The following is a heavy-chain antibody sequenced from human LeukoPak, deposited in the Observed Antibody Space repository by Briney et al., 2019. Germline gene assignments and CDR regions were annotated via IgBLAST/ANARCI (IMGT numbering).Heavy chain of an antibody. D-gene: IGHD1-7*01. Sequence: ASVKVSCKASGYTFTSYDINWVRQATGQGLEWMGIINPSGGSTSYAQKFQGRVTMTRDTSTSTVYMELSSLRSEDTAVYYCAREGTGTTNYYYGMDVWGQGTTVTVSS. CDR3: AREGTGTTNYYYGMDV. CDR2: INPSGGST. CDR1: GYTFTSYD. J-gene: IGHJ6*02. V-gene: IGHV1-46*01.